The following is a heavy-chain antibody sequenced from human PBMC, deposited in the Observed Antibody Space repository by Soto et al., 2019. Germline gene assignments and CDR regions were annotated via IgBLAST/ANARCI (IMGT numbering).Heavy chain of an antibody. CDR3: AKCSFGGSYYFPFDY. Sequence: LRLPCAASGFTFSSYAMSWVRQVPGKGLEWVSSISGSGTNTYYADSVRGRFTISSDNSKNTLYLQMNSLRVEDTAVYYCAKCSFGGSYYFPFDYWGQGTLVTVSS. J-gene: IGHJ4*02. D-gene: IGHD1-26*01. V-gene: IGHV3-23*01. CDR1: GFTFSSYA. CDR2: ISGSGTNT.